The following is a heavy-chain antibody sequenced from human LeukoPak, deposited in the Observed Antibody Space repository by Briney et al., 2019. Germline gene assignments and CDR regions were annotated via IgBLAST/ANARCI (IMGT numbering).Heavy chain of an antibody. CDR1: GYTLTELS. CDR2: FDPEDGET. CDR3: ATPKVYGSGSYSPRYYYYGMDV. J-gene: IGHJ6*02. V-gene: IGHV1-24*01. D-gene: IGHD3-10*01. Sequence: ASVKVSCKVSGYTLTELSMHWVRQAPGKGLEWVGGFDPEDGETIYAQKFQGRVTMTEDTSTDTASMELSSLRSEDTAVYYCATPKVYGSGSYSPRYYYYGMDVWGQGTTVTVSS.